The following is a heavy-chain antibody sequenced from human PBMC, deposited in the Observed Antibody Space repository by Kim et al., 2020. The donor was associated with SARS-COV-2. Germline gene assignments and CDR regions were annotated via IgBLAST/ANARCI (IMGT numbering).Heavy chain of an antibody. Sequence: DSVKGRVTISRGNSKNTLYLQMHSMGAEDTAVYYCARDYDDYSNYSYGMDVWGQGTTVTVS. D-gene: IGHD4-4*01. J-gene: IGHJ6*02. CDR3: ARDYDDYSNYSYGMDV. V-gene: IGHV3-30*01.